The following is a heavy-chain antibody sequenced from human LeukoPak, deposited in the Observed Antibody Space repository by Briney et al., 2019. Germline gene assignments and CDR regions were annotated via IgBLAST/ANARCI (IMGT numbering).Heavy chain of an antibody. CDR3: AKDFTGYSYGYYFDY. J-gene: IGHJ4*02. Sequence: PGGSLRLSCAASGFTFDDYAMHWVRQAPGKGLEWVSLISGDGGSTYYADPVKGRFTISRDNSKNSLYLQMNSLRTEDTALYYCAKDFTGYSYGYYFDYWGQGTLVTVSS. CDR2: ISGDGGST. D-gene: IGHD5-18*01. V-gene: IGHV3-43*02. CDR1: GFTFDDYA.